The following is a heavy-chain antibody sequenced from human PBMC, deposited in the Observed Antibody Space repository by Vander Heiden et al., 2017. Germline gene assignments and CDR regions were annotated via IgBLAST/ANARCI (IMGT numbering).Heavy chain of an antibody. CDR3: SLKYYYDSSGFSHFDY. Sequence: QLVESGGCLVKPGRSLSLSCTDSGFTFCAYAMSWFRQAAGKGLEWVGFIGSKAYGGTTEYAASVKGRFTISRDDSKSIAYLQMNSLKTEDTAVYYCSLKYYYDSSGFSHFDYWGQGTLVTVSS. CDR2: IGSKAYGGTT. CDR1: GFTFCAYA. V-gene: IGHV3-49*05. J-gene: IGHJ4*02. D-gene: IGHD3-22*01.